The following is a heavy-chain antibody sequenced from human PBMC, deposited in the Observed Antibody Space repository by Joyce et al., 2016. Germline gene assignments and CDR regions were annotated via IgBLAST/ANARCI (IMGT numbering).Heavy chain of an antibody. J-gene: IGHJ4*02. V-gene: IGHV5-10-1*03. Sequence: EVQLVQSGTEVKAPGESLRISCETSGYTFVNYWISWVRQKPGKGLDWMGRIYPRDSYDDYRGASYTDYDQPPRGLVTMSVDKSIGTAYLQWRSLKVSDTAIYYCARHLGGNSPAHDWGRGTLVVVSS. D-gene: IGHD1-1*01. CDR2: IYPRDSYD. CDR1: GYTFVNYW. CDR3: ARHLGGNSPAHD.